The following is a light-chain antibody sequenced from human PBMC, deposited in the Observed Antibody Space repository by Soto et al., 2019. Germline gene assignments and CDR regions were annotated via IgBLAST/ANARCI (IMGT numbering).Light chain of an antibody. CDR3: QQSDNLPLT. V-gene: IGKV1-33*01. CDR1: QGIAKY. J-gene: IGKJ4*01. CDR2: HAS. Sequence: DTQMTQSPSSLSASVGARVTITCQASQGIAKYLHWYQQKPGKAPKLLIYHASNLQTGVPSRFSGSGSGTDFTLTISSLQPEDIATYFCQQSDNLPLTFGGGTKVEIK.